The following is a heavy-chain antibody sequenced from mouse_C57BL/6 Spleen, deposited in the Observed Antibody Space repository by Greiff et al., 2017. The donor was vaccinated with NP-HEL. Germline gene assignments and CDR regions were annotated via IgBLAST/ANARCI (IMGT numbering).Heavy chain of an antibody. CDR3: ATRLPNGGYAMDY. D-gene: IGHD2-10*01. J-gene: IGHJ4*01. CDR2: INPSTGGT. V-gene: IGHV1-42*01. Sequence: EVQLQQSGPELVKPGASVKISCKASGYSFTGYYMNWVKQSPEKSLEWIGEINPSTGGTTYNQKFKAKATLTVDKSSSTAYMQLKSLTSEDSAVYYCATRLPNGGYAMDYWGQGTSVTVSS. CDR1: GYSFTGYY.